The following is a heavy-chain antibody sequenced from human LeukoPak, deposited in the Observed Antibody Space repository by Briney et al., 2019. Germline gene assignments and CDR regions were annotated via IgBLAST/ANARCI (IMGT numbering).Heavy chain of an antibody. CDR2: IYYSGST. CDR1: GGSISSYY. J-gene: IGHJ4*02. D-gene: IGHD4-17*01. Sequence: PSETLSLTCTVSGGSISSYYWSWIRQPPGKGLEWIGYIYYSGSTNYNPSLKSRVTISVDTSKNQFSLKLSSVTAADTAVYYCAGGPPPYGDYVGYWGQGTLVTVSS. CDR3: AGGPPPYGDYVGY. V-gene: IGHV4-59*01.